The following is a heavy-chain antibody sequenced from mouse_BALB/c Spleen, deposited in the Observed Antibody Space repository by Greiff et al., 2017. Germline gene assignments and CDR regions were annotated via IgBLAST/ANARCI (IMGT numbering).Heavy chain of an antibody. CDR3: ASGSSYLYYAMDY. D-gene: IGHD1-1*01. CDR1: GFNIKDYY. CDR2: IDPENGNT. V-gene: IGHV14-1*02. J-gene: IGHJ4*01. Sequence: VQLQQSGAELVRPGALVKLSCKASGFNIKDYYMHWVNQRPEQGLEWIGWIDPENGNTIYDPKFQGKASITADTSSNTAYLQLSSLTSEDTAVYYCASGSSYLYYAMDYWGQGTSVTVSS.